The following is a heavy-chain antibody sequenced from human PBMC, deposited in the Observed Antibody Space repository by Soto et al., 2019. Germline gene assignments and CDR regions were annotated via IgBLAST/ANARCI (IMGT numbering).Heavy chain of an antibody. D-gene: IGHD1-26*01. CDR3: ARDGGRQSGAIKY. CDR1: GGTFSSYS. Sequence: QVQLVQSGAEVKKPGSSVKVSCKASGGTFSSYSSNWVRQAPGQGLEWMGEIIPIFGTANYAQKFQGRVTITADESTSTAYLELSSLRSEDTAVYYWARDGGRQSGAIKYWGQGTLVTVS. V-gene: IGHV1-69*01. J-gene: IGHJ4*02. CDR2: IIPIFGTA.